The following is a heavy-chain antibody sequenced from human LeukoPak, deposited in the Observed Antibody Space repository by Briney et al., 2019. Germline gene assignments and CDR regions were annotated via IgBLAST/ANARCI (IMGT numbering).Heavy chain of an antibody. V-gene: IGHV3-7*01. D-gene: IGHD6-13*01. CDR3: ARGIATGIDFFDP. CDR1: GFTFSSYW. Sequence: GGSLRLSCAASGFTFSSYWMSWVRQAPGKGLEWVANIKQDGSEKYYLDSVKGRFTISRDNAKNSLYLQMNSLRAEDTAVYYCARGIATGIDFFDPWGQGTLVTVSS. J-gene: IGHJ5*02. CDR2: IKQDGSEK.